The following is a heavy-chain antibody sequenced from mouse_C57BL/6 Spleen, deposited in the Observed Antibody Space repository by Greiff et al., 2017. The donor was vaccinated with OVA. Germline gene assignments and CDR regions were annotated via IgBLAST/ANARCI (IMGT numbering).Heavy chain of an antibody. V-gene: IGHV1-59*01. CDR3: ARNAVSFDY. CDR1: GYTFTSYW. CDR2: IDPSDSYT. Sequence: QVQLQQPGAELVRPGTSVKLSCKASGYTFTSYWMHWVKQRPGQGLEWIGVIDPSDSYTNYNQKFKGKATLTVDTSSSTAYMQLSSLTSEDSAVYYCARNAVSFDYWGQGTTLTVSS. J-gene: IGHJ2*01.